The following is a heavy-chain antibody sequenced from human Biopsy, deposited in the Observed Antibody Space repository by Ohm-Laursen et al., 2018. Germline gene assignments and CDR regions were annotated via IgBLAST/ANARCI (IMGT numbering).Heavy chain of an antibody. Sequence: TLSLTCTVSGDSINSSYWSWIRQPPGKGLEWIGHVYNGGITNYNPSLKSRVTISKDTSKNQFSLQVNSVTAADTAVYYCARTPRDSFWSGSYKRGLWFDPWGQGTLVIVSS. CDR2: VYNGGIT. CDR3: ARTPRDSFWSGSYKRGLWFDP. CDR1: GDSINSSY. J-gene: IGHJ5*02. V-gene: IGHV4-59*01. D-gene: IGHD3-3*01.